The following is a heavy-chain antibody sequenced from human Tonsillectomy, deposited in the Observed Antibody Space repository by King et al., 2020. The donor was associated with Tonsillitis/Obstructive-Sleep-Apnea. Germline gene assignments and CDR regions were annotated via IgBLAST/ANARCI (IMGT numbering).Heavy chain of an antibody. J-gene: IGHJ6*03. CDR3: AIVADFWSGTSLRYYYYMDV. CDR2: ISSNGGST. V-gene: IGHV3-64*01. CDR1: GFTFSSYA. D-gene: IGHD3-3*01. Sequence: VQLVESGGGLVQPGGSLRLSCAASGFTFSSYAMHWVRQAPGKGLEYVSGISSNGGSTNYANSVKGRFIISRDNSKNTLYLQMGSLRAEDMAVYYCAIVADFWSGTSLRYYYYMDVWGKGTTVTVSS.